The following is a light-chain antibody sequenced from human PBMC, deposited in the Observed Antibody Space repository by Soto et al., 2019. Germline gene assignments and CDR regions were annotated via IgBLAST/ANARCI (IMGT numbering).Light chain of an antibody. CDR1: QAIAGW. V-gene: IGKV1D-12*01. CDR2: GTS. J-gene: IGKJ4*01. Sequence: DIQMIQSPSSVYASVGDRVTVACRSSQAIAGWLAWYQQKPGEAPRLLIYGTSTLQSGVPSRFSGSGSGTDFTLTINSLQPEDFATYYCQQAYSFPLTFGGGTKVDIK. CDR3: QQAYSFPLT.